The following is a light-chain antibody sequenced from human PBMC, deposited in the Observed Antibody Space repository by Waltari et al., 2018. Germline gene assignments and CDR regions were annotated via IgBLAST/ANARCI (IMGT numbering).Light chain of an antibody. Sequence: QSVLPQPPSVSAAPGQRVTIACSGGRPHLGNNYVSWYRQFPGTAPKLLIYENTERPSGIPGRFSGSKSGTSATLDITGLQAGDEADYYCGTWDSSLSGAVFGGGTHLTVL. CDR3: GTWDSSLSGAV. J-gene: IGLJ7*01. CDR2: ENT. V-gene: IGLV1-51*02. CDR1: RPHLGNNY.